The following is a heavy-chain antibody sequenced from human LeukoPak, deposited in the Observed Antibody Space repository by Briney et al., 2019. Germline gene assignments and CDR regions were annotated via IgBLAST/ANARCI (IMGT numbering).Heavy chain of an antibody. CDR1: GFTFSNAW. CDR3: TTDTMVRGVSSKGWFDP. J-gene: IGHJ5*02. D-gene: IGHD3-10*01. V-gene: IGHV3-15*01. Sequence: GGSLRLSCAASGFTFSNAWMSWVRQAPGKGLEWVGRIKSKTDGGTTDYAAPVKGRFTISRDDSKNTLYLQMNSLKTEDTAVYYCTTDTMVRGVSSKGWFDPWGQGTLVTVSS. CDR2: IKSKTDGGTT.